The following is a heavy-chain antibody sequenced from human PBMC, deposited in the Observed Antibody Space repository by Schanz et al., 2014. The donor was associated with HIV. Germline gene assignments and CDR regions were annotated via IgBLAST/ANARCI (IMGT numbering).Heavy chain of an antibody. V-gene: IGHV3-23*04. CDR2: ISISGETT. CDR1: GFTFDDYA. CDR3: ANEEVPNDY. Sequence: EVQLVESGGGLVQPGRSLRLSCAASGFTFDDYAMHWVRQAPGKGLEWVSGISISGETTYYADSVKGRFTISRDNSKNTLYLQMNSLRVEDTAVYYCANEEVPNDYWGQGTLVTVSS. J-gene: IGHJ4*02.